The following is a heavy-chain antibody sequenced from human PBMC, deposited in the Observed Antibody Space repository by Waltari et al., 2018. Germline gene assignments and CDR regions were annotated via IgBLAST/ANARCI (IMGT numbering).Heavy chain of an antibody. Sequence: QVQLQESGPGLVKPSETLSLTCAVSGYSISSGYYWGWIRQPPGEGLEWIGSIYHSGSTYYNPSLKSRVTISVDTSKNQFSLKLSSVTAADTAVYYCARVGIAVAGSGYYFDYWGQGTLVTVSS. V-gene: IGHV4-38-2*01. CDR2: IYHSGST. CDR3: ARVGIAVAGSGYYFDY. CDR1: GYSISSGYY. D-gene: IGHD6-19*01. J-gene: IGHJ4*02.